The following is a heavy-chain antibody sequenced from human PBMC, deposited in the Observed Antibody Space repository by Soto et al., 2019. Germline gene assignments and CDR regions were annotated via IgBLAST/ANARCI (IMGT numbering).Heavy chain of an antibody. CDR3: ARDLGRGYSYGDYYFDY. V-gene: IGHV1-18*01. J-gene: IGHJ4*02. CDR1: GYTFTSYG. Sequence: ASVKVSCKASGYTFTSYGISWVRQAPGQGLEWMGWISAYNGNTNYAQKLQGRVTMTTDTSTSTAYMELRSLRSDDTAVYYCARDLGRGYSYGDYYFDYWARGTRATVSS. CDR2: ISAYNGNT. D-gene: IGHD5-18*01.